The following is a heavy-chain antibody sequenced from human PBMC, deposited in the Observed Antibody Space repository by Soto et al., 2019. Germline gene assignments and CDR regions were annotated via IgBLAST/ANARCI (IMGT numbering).Heavy chain of an antibody. J-gene: IGHJ6*02. D-gene: IGHD6-19*01. CDR1: GFTFSNYA. CDR2: ISSSGAST. Sequence: PGGSLRLSCAASGFTFSNYAMTLVRQAPGKGLEWVSAISSSGASTYYADSVKGRFTISRDNSKNTLYLQMNSLRVEDTALYYCAKVTAVAGTVRYQYGMDVWGRGTTVTVSS. V-gene: IGHV3-23*01. CDR3: AKVTAVAGTVRYQYGMDV.